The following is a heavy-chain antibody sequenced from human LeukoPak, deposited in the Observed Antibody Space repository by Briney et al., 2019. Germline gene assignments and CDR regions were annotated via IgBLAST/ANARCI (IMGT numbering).Heavy chain of an antibody. CDR3: AKEGYASSWYRFDY. CDR1: GFTFSSYA. V-gene: IGHV3-23*01. CDR2: ISGSGSST. J-gene: IGHJ4*02. D-gene: IGHD6-13*01. Sequence: GGSLRLSCAASGFTFSSYAMSWVRQAPGKGLEWVSGISGSGSSTYYADSVKGRFSISRDNSKNMVYLQMNRLRADDTAVYHCAKEGYASSWYRFDYWGQGTLVTVSS.